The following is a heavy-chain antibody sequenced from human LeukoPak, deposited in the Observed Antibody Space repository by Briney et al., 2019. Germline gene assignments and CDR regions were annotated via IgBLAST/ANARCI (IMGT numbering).Heavy chain of an antibody. CDR2: IRSKANSYAT. CDR1: GFTFSGSA. J-gene: IGHJ3*02. V-gene: IGHV3-73*01. Sequence: GGSLRLSCAASGFTFSGSAMHWVRQASGKGLEWVGRIRSKANSYATAYAASVKGRFTISRDDSKNTAYLQINSLKTEDTAVYYCTRRSPYNWNDVDAFDIWGQGTMVTVSS. D-gene: IGHD1-20*01. CDR3: TRRSPYNWNDVDAFDI.